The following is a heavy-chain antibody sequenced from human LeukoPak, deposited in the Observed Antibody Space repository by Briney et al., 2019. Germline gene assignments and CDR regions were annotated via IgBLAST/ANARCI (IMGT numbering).Heavy chain of an antibody. D-gene: IGHD5-18*01. V-gene: IGHV4-59*01. J-gene: IGHJ5*02. CDR3: AREIRGYSYGDNWFDP. CDR2: IYYSGST. CDR1: GGSISSYY. Sequence: SETLSLTCTVSGGSISSYYWSWIRQPPGKGLEWIGYIYYSGSTNYNPSLKSRVTISVDTSKNQFSLKLSSVTAADTAVYYCAREIRGYSYGDNWFDPWGQGTLVTVSS.